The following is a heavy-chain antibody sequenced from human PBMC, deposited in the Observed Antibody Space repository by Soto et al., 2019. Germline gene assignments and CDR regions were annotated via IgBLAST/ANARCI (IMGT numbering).Heavy chain of an antibody. V-gene: IGHV3-13*01. CDR1: GFTFSSYD. J-gene: IGHJ4*02. CDR3: ARGPYWYSSSWSGLIDY. Sequence: GGSLRLSCAASGFTFSSYDMHWVRQATGKGLEWVSAIGTAGDTYYPGSVKGRFTISRENAKNSSYLQMNSLRAGDTAVYYCARGPYWYSSSWSGLIDYWGQGTLVTVSS. D-gene: IGHD6-13*01. CDR2: IGTAGDT.